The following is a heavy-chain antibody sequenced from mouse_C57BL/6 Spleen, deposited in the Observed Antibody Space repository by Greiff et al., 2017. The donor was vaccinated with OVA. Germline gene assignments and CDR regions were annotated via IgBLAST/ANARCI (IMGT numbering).Heavy chain of an antibody. D-gene: IGHD2-5*01. V-gene: IGHV1-64*01. CDR2: IHPNSGST. CDR3: ATYYSNLQGMDY. Sequence: QVQLQQPGAELVKPGASVKLSCKASGYTFTSYWMHWVKQRPGQGLEWIGMIHPNSGSTNYNEKFKSKATLTVDKSSSTAYMQLSSLTSEDSAVYYCATYYSNLQGMDYCGQGTSVTVSS. J-gene: IGHJ4*01. CDR1: GYTFTSYW.